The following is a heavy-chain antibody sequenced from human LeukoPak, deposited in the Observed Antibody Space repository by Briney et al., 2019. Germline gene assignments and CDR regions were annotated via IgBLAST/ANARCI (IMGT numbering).Heavy chain of an antibody. Sequence: GGSLRLSCAASGFTFSESWMTWVRQVPGQGLEWVAHINHEGGGIQYVDSVKSRFTISRDNAKGSVYLQMNSLRAEDTAIYHCATYINWVAGDVWGQGTTVIVSS. CDR2: INHEGGGI. D-gene: IGHD1-1*01. J-gene: IGHJ6*02. CDR1: GFTFSESW. V-gene: IGHV3-7*01. CDR3: ATYINWVAGDV.